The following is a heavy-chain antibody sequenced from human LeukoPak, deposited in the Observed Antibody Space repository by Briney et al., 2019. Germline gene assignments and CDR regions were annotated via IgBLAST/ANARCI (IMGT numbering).Heavy chain of an antibody. Sequence: PGGSLRLSCAASGFTFSSYAMHWVRQAPGKGLEWVAIIWSDGNNKYYADSVEGRFTISRDTSKNTLFLQMNSLRAEDTAVYYCASAFYGGNPDAGYWGQGTLVTVSS. V-gene: IGHV3-33*01. CDR1: GFTFSSYA. CDR3: ASAFYGGNPDAGY. J-gene: IGHJ4*02. CDR2: IWSDGNNK. D-gene: IGHD4-23*01.